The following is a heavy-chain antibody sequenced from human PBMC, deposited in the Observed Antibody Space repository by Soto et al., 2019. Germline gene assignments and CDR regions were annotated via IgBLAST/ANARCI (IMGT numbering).Heavy chain of an antibody. Sequence: EVQLLESGGGLVQPGGSLRLSCAASGFTFSSYAMSWVRQAPGKGLEWVSAISGSGGSTYYADSVKGRFAIPRDNSKNTLYLQMNSLRAEDTAVYYCAKGHLVGAKTSGLDYWGQGTLVTVSS. CDR1: GFTFSSYA. D-gene: IGHD1-26*01. V-gene: IGHV3-23*01. CDR3: AKGHLVGAKTSGLDY. J-gene: IGHJ4*02. CDR2: ISGSGGST.